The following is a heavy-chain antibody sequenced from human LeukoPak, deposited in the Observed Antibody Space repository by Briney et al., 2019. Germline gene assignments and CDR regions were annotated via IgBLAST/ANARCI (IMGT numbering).Heavy chain of an antibody. J-gene: IGHJ4*02. CDR2: MNPNSGNT. Sequence: ASVKVSCKASGYTFTSYDINWVRQATGQGLEWMGWMNPNSGNTGYAQKFQGRVTMTRNTSISTAYMELSSLRSEDTAVYYCARGLVASETGDVAYWGQGTLVTVSS. D-gene: IGHD2-8*02. CDR1: GYTFTSYD. CDR3: ARGLVASETGDVAY. V-gene: IGHV1-8*01.